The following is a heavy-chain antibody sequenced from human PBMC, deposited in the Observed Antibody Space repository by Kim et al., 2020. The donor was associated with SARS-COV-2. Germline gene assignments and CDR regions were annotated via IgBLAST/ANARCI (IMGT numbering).Heavy chain of an antibody. V-gene: IGHV4-59*13. CDR2: IYYSGST. CDR3: ARASTASYRALDI. D-gene: IGHD2-21*01. Sequence: SETLSLTCTVSGSSISSYYWSWIRQPPGKGLEWIGYIYYSGSTNYNPSLKSRVTISVDTSKNQFSLKLSSVTAADTAVYYCARASTASYRALDIWGQGTMVTVSS. J-gene: IGHJ3*02. CDR1: GSSISSYY.